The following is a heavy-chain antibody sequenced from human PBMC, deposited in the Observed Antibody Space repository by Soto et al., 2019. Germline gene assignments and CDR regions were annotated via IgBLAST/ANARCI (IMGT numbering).Heavy chain of an antibody. CDR2: IYYSGST. Sequence: QVQLQESGPGLVKPSQTLSLTCTVSGGSISSGDYYWSWIRQPPGKGLEGFGYIYYSGSTYYNPSLMSRFTFSVATGKHQISLRLSSVTAADTAVYYCAGGADYCSSTSCTHPLDYWGQGTLVTVSS. V-gene: IGHV4-30-4*01. J-gene: IGHJ4*02. CDR1: GGSISSGDYY. CDR3: AGGADYCSSTSCTHPLDY. D-gene: IGHD2-2*01.